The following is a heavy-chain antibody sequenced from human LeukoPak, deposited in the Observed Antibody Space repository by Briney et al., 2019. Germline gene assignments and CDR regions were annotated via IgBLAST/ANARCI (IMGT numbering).Heavy chain of an antibody. D-gene: IGHD4-17*01. CDR3: ARENYGIDY. J-gene: IGHJ4*02. V-gene: IGHV3-74*01. CDR1: GFTFSGYW. Sequence: GGSLRLSCAASGFTFSGYWMHWVRQALGKGLVWVSRIYSDGSSASYADSVKGRFTISRDNARNTLYLQMSSLRAEDTAVYYCARENYGIDYWGQGALVTVSS. CDR2: IYSDGSSA.